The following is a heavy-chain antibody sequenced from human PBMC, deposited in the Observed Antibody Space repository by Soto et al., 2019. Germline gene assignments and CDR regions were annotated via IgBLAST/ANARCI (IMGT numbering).Heavy chain of an antibody. CDR2: IIPIFTTT. D-gene: IGHD3-22*01. CDR3: ARKFTSQYYYDSSDFYDAFDI. J-gene: IGHJ3*02. Sequence: GASVKVSCKASGGTFSTYAISWVRQAPGQGLEWMGGIIPIFTTTNYAQKFHDRVTITADKSTSTAYMELSSLRSEDTAVYYCARKFTSQYYYDSSDFYDAFDIWGQGTMVTVSS. V-gene: IGHV1-69*06. CDR1: GGTFSTYA.